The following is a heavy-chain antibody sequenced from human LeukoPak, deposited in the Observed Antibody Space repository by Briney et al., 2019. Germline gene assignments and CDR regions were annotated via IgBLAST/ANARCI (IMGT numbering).Heavy chain of an antibody. CDR1: GYTFTSYG. CDR2: ISAYNGNT. V-gene: IGHV1-18*01. CDR3: ALYYYDSSGYYYLDY. D-gene: IGHD3-22*01. J-gene: IGHJ4*02. Sequence: ASVKVSCKASGYTFTSYGISWVRQAPGQGLEWMGWISAYNGNTNYAQKLQGRVTMTTDTSTSTAYMELRSLRSDDTAVYYCALYYYDSSGYYYLDYWGQGTLVTVSS.